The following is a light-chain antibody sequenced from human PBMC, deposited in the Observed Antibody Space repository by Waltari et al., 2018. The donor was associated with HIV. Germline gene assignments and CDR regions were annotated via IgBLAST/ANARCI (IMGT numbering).Light chain of an antibody. CDR2: ANT. J-gene: IGLJ3*02. Sequence: QSALTQPPSVSGAPGQRVTISCTGPSSNIGPGSDVHWYQQLPGTAPKLLIYANTNRPSGVPDRFSGSKSGTSASLAITGLQAEDEADYYCQSYDSRLSGSVFGGGTKLTVL. CDR1: SSNIGPGSD. V-gene: IGLV1-40*01. CDR3: QSYDSRLSGSV.